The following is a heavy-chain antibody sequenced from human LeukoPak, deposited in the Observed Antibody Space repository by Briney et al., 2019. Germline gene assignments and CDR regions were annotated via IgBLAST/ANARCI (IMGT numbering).Heavy chain of an antibody. D-gene: IGHD3-10*01. J-gene: IGHJ4*02. CDR2: LYYSGST. Sequence: KTSETLSLTCTVSGGSISSSSYYWGWIRQPPGKGLEWIGSLYYSGSTYYNPSLKSRVTISVDTSKNQFSLKLSSVTAADTAVYYCARALFGRFDYWGQGTLVTVSS. CDR3: ARALFGRFDY. CDR1: GGSISSSSYY. V-gene: IGHV4-39*07.